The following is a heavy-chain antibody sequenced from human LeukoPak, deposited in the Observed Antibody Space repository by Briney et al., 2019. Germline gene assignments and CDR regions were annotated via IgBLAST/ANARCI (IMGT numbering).Heavy chain of an antibody. V-gene: IGHV3-48*01. Sequence: AGGSLRLSCAASGFTFSSYSMNWVRQAPGKGLEWVSYISSSSTSIYYADSVKGRFTISRDNAKNSLYLQMNSLRAEDTAVYYCARVAVGTSDYYYYMDVWGKGTTVTVSS. CDR2: ISSSSTSI. J-gene: IGHJ6*03. CDR3: ARVAVGTSDYYYYMDV. CDR1: GFTFSSYS. D-gene: IGHD6-13*01.